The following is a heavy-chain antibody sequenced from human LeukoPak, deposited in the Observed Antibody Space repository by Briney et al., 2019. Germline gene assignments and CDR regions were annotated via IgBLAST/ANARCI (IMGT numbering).Heavy chain of an antibody. J-gene: IGHJ4*02. D-gene: IGHD3-22*01. CDR1: GFTFSSYG. CDR2: IWYDGSNT. Sequence: PGGSLRLSCAASGFTFSSYGMHWVRQSPGKGLEWVAIIWYDGSNTYYADSVKGRFTISRDNSKNTLYLQMNSLRAEDTAVYYCARGPSGYCLDYWGQGTLVTVAS. V-gene: IGHV3-33*01. CDR3: ARGPSGYCLDY.